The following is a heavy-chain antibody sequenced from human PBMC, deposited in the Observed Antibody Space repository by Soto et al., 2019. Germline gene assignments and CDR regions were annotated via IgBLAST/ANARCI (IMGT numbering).Heavy chain of an antibody. D-gene: IGHD3-3*01. CDR2: GSDSGTT. J-gene: IGHJ5*02. CDR3: ARQRVTIFGVVIIKDNWFAP. CDR1: GGSISSDNAY. Sequence: SETLSLTCSVSGGSISSDNAYWAWIRQPPGKGLEWIGGGSDSGTTYYNPSLKSRVTISVDTSKKQFSLKLTSVTAADTAVYYCARQRVTIFGVVIIKDNWFAPWGQGTLVTVSS. V-gene: IGHV4-39*01.